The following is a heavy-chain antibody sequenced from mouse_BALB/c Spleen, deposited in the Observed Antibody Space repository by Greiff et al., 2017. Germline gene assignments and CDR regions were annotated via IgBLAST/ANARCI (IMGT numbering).Heavy chain of an antibody. V-gene: IGHV5-17*02. CDR1: GFTFSSFG. Sequence: EVMLVESGGGLVQPGGSRKLSCAASGFTFSSFGMHWVRQAPEKGLEWVAYISSGSSTIYYADTVKGRFTISRDNPKNTLFLQMTSLRSEDTAMYYCARDFYDGGYWGQGTTLTVSS. D-gene: IGHD2-3*01. CDR2: ISSGSSTI. CDR3: ARDFYDGGY. J-gene: IGHJ2*01.